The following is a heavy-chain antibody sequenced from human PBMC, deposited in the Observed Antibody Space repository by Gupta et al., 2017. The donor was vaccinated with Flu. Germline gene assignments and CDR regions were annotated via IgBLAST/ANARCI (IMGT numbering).Heavy chain of an antibody. CDR2: INRSGST. V-gene: IGHV4-34*04. CDR1: RGDY. D-gene: IGHD6-13*01. CDR3: ARGTDSSSWSSNFDY. Sequence: RGDYGSWVRQPPGKGLEWVGEINRSGSTKDDPSLQSRATISVDTSKGQFSLILTSVTAADTAVYYCARGTDSSSWSSNFDYWGQGTLGTVSS. J-gene: IGHJ4*02.